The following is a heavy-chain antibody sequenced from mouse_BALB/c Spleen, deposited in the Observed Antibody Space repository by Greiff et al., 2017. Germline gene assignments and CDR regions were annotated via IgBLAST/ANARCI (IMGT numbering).Heavy chain of an antibody. Sequence: EVQLQQSGAELVKPGASVKLSCTASGFNIKDTYMHWVKQRPEQGLEWIGRIDPANGNTKYDPKFQGKATLTADTSSNTAYLQLSSLTSEDTAVYYCASILRLQYFDVWGAGTTVTVSS. CDR3: ASILRLQYFDV. CDR2: IDPANGNT. D-gene: IGHD1-2*01. J-gene: IGHJ1*01. CDR1: GFNIKDTY. V-gene: IGHV14-3*02.